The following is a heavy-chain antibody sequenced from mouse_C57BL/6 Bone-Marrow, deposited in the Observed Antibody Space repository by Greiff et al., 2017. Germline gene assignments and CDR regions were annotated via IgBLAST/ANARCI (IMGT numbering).Heavy chain of an antibody. CDR2: INPYNGGT. CDR1: GYTFTDYY. J-gene: IGHJ2*01. CDR3: ARLKFLYYYGSGLDY. D-gene: IGHD1-1*01. Sequence: VQLQQSGPVLVKPGASVKMSCKASGYTFTDYYMNWVKQSHGKSLEWIGVINPYNGGTSYNQKFKGKATLTVDKSSSTAYMELNSLTSEDSAVYYCARLKFLYYYGSGLDYWGQGTTLTVSS. V-gene: IGHV1-19*01.